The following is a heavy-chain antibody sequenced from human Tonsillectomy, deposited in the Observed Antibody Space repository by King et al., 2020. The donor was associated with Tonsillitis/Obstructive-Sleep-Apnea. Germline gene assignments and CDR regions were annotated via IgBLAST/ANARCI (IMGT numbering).Heavy chain of an antibody. D-gene: IGHD2-2*01. CDR3: ARVQYCSSTSCYVYYYYMDV. CDR1: GGTFSSYA. CDR2: ITPIFGTA. V-gene: IGHV1-69*12. J-gene: IGHJ6*03. Sequence: QLVQSGAEVKKPGSSVKVSCKASGGTFSSYAISWVRQAPGQGLEWMGGITPIFGTANYAQKFQGRVTITADESTSTAYMELSSLRSEDTAVYYCARVQYCSSTSCYVYYYYMDVWGKGTTVTVSS.